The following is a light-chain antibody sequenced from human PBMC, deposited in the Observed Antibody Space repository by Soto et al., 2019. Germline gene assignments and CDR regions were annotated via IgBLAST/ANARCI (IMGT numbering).Light chain of an antibody. Sequence: EIVLTQSPATLSLSPGERATLSCRASQSIGLAIAWYQHKPGQAPRLLIFDASQRATGIPARFRGSGSGTDFTLSISSLEPEDFAVYYWQPRTDSPPWTFGQGTKVGS. V-gene: IGKV3-11*01. CDR1: QSIGLA. CDR3: QPRTDSPPWT. CDR2: DAS. J-gene: IGKJ1*01.